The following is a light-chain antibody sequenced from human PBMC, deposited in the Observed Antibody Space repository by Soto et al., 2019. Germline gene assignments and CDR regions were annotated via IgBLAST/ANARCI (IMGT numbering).Light chain of an antibody. J-gene: IGKJ4*01. V-gene: IGKV3D-15*01. CDR2: GAS. Sequence: EIVMTQSPATLSVSAGERVTLSCRASQSVSSILAWYQQKPGQAPRLLIYGASTRATGIPARFSGSGSGTDFTLTISSLQSEDFAVYYCQQYNNWPPLTFGGGTKVEIK. CDR3: QQYNNWPPLT. CDR1: QSVSSI.